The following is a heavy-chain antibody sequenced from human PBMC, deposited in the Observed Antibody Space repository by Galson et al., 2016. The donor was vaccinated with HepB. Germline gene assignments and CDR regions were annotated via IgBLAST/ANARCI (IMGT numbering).Heavy chain of an antibody. D-gene: IGHD3-16*01. V-gene: IGHV3-23*01. CDR3: SKDQHTGTGGSYYGMDV. J-gene: IGHJ6*02. Sequence: SLRLSCAGSGFFFNNYAMSWVRQAPGKGLEWVSAISATGDTTYYADSVKGRFTIARDNSKNTLYLQMNSLRGEDTAVYYCSKDQHTGTGGSYYGMDVWGQGTTVTVSS. CDR2: ISATGDTT. CDR1: GFFFNNYA.